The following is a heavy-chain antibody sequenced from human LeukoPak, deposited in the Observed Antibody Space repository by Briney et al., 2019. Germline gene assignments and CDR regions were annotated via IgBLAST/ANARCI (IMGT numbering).Heavy chain of an antibody. CDR2: INSDGST. CDR3: AMRQRYAFDI. Sequence: GGSLRLSCAASGFTFSSSWMHWVRQAPGKGLVWVSRINSDGSTNYADSVKGRFTISRDNAKNTLYLQMNSLRAEDTAVYYCAMRQRYAFDIWGQGTMVTVSS. V-gene: IGHV3-74*01. CDR1: GFTFSSSW. J-gene: IGHJ3*02. D-gene: IGHD6-25*01.